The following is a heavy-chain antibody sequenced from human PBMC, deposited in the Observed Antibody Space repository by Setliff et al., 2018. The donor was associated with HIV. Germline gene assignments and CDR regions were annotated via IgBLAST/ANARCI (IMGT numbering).Heavy chain of an antibody. CDR3: APRHHKYGFL. D-gene: IGHD3-10*01. V-gene: IGHV4-34*01. Sequence: SETLSLTCAVYGGSFSDYYWSWIRQPPGKGLEWIGEINRGGSTNYNPSLKSRVTISLDTSKRQFSLKLSSVTAADTAVYYCAPRHHKYGFLWGQGTLVTVSS. J-gene: IGHJ4*02. CDR2: INRGGST. CDR1: GGSFSDYY.